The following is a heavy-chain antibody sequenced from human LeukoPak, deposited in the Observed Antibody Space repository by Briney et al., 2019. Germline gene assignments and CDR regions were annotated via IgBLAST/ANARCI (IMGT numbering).Heavy chain of an antibody. Sequence: GGSLRLSCAASGFTFINYTLNWVRQAPGTGLEWVSSISSSSSYIFYADSVKGRFTISRDNAKNSLYLQMNSLRAEDTAVYYCASSLLYRDFDYWGHGTLVTVSS. CDR2: ISSSSSYI. V-gene: IGHV3-21*01. CDR1: GFTFINYT. D-gene: IGHD1-1*01. CDR3: ASSLLYRDFDY. J-gene: IGHJ4*01.